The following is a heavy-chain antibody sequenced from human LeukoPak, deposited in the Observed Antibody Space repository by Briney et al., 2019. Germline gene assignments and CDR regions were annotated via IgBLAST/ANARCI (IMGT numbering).Heavy chain of an antibody. D-gene: IGHD1-26*01. Sequence: PSETLSLTCTVSGGSIRSYYWNWIRQPAGKGLEWIGRMHTSGSTNYNPSLKSRLTMSVDTSKNQFSLKMRSVPAADTAVYYCARHEPIVGTPDAFDIWGQGTMVTVSS. CDR2: MHTSGST. J-gene: IGHJ3*02. CDR1: GGSIRSYY. CDR3: ARHEPIVGTPDAFDI. V-gene: IGHV4-4*07.